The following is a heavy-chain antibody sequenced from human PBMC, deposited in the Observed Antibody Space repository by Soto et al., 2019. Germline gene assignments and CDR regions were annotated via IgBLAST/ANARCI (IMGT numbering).Heavy chain of an antibody. CDR2: IIPIFGTA. V-gene: IGHV1-69*12. J-gene: IGHJ6*02. CDR1: GGTFSSYA. D-gene: IGHD6-13*01. CDR3: ARGIAAAGYHYYYYGMDV. Sequence: QVQLVQSGAEVKKPGSSVKVSCKASGGTFSSYAISWVRQAPGQGLEWMGGIIPIFGTANYAQKFQGRVTITADECTSTAYMELSSLRSEDTAVYYCARGIAAAGYHYYYYGMDVWGQGTTVTVSS.